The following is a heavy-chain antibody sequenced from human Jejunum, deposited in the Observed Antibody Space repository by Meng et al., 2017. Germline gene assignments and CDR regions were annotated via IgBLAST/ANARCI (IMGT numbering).Heavy chain of an antibody. Sequence: VQLQESGQGLVKPAQTLSLTCTVSGGSMNSAGHYWSWIRQDPGKGLEWIGYIHYSGGTYYNPSLKSRVTISVDTSKNQFSLKLNSVSAADTAVYYCARATAGNSEYFQNWGQGTLVTVSS. V-gene: IGHV4-31*03. J-gene: IGHJ1*01. CDR2: IHYSGGT. CDR3: ARATAGNSEYFQN. D-gene: IGHD4-23*01. CDR1: GGSMNSAGHY.